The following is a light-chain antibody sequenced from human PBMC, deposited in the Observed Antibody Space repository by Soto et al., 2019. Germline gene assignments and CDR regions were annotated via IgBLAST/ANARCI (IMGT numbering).Light chain of an antibody. CDR3: CSYAGDRTFVV. CDR1: SSNIGAGYD. V-gene: IGLV1-40*01. CDR2: GNS. J-gene: IGLJ2*01. Sequence: QSVLTQPPSVSGAPGQRVTISCTGSSSNIGAGYDVHWYQQLPGTAPKLLIYGNSNRPSGVPDRFSGSKSGNTASLTISGLQAEDEADYYCCSYAGDRTFVVLGGGTKLTVL.